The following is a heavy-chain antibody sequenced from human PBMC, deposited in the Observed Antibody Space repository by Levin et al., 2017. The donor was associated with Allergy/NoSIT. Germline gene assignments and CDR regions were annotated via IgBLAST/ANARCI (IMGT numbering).Heavy chain of an antibody. V-gene: IGHV4-59*01. J-gene: IGHJ6*02. CDR3: AREDYYGSYGMDV. CDR2: IYYSGST. Sequence: PSETLSLTCTVSGGSISSYYWSWIRQPPGKGLEWIGYIYYSGSTNYNPSLKSRVTISVDTSKNQFSLKLSSVTAADTAVYYCAREDYYGSYGMDVWGQGTTVTVSS. CDR1: GGSISSYY.